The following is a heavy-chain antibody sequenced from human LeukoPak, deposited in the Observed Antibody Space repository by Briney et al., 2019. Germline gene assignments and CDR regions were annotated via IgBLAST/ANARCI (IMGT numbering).Heavy chain of an antibody. V-gene: IGHV3-74*01. Sequence: GGSLRLSCAASGFTFSSNYMLWVRQAPGGGPVCVSRINSDGSSTNYADSVKGRFTISRDNAKNTLYLQMNSLRAEDTAVYYRARVGKDRVGGVYYFDYWGQGTLVTVSS. CDR2: INSDGSST. J-gene: IGHJ4*02. CDR3: ARVGKDRVGGVYYFDY. D-gene: IGHD6-13*01. CDR1: GFTFSSNY.